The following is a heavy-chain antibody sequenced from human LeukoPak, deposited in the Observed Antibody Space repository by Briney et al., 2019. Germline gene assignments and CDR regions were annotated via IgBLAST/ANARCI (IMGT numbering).Heavy chain of an antibody. CDR1: GFTFSDYY. J-gene: IGHJ2*01. V-gene: IGHV3-11*01. CDR2: ISSSGSTI. Sequence: GGSLRLSCAASGFTFSDYYMSWIRQAPGKGLEWVSYISSSGSTIYDADSVKGRFTISRDNSRNTLYLQMNSLGAEDTAVYYCAKGFYGSRYWYFDRWGRGTLVTVSS. D-gene: IGHD3-10*01. CDR3: AKGFYGSRYWYFDR.